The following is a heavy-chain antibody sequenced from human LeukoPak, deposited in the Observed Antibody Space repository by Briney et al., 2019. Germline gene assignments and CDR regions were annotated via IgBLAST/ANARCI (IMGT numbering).Heavy chain of an antibody. J-gene: IGHJ6*02. Sequence: GGSLRLSCAASGFTFSSYWMSWVRQAPGKGLEWVANIKHDGSEKYHVDSVKGRFTISRDNAKKSLYLQMNSLRAEDTAVYYCASVRVVSYYGMDVWGQGTTVIVSS. CDR1: GFTFSSYW. CDR3: ASVRVVSYYGMDV. V-gene: IGHV3-7*05. CDR2: IKHDGSEK.